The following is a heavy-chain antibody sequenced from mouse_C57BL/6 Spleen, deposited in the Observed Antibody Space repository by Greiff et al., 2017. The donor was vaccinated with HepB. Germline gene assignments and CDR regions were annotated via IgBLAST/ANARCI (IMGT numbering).Heavy chain of an antibody. CDR1: GYTFTSYW. CDR2: IYPSDSET. D-gene: IGHD1-1*01. CDR3: ARLGTVVEDYAMDY. V-gene: IGHV1-61*01. J-gene: IGHJ4*01. Sequence: QVQLQQPGAELVRPGSSVKLSCKASGYTFTSYWMDWVKQRPGQGLEWIGNIYPSDSETHYNQKFKDKATLTVDKSSSTAYMQLSSLTSEDSAVYYCARLGTVVEDYAMDYWGQGTSVTVSS.